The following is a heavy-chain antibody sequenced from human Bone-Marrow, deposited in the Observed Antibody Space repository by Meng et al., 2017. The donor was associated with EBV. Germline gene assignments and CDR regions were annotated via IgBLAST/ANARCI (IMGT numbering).Heavy chain of an antibody. Sequence: LTLRESGPGQGKPSETLSLTCTVSGDSISSFYYWGWIRQPPGRGLEWIGSVHYTGSTYYSPSLKSRVTVSVDTSKNQFSLRLTSVTAADTAVYYCARPFPSWQSPRLDPFGAWGQGTLVTVSS. D-gene: IGHD6-19*01. V-gene: IGHV4-39*01. CDR2: VHYTGST. J-gene: IGHJ5*02. CDR1: GDSISSFYY. CDR3: ARPFPSWQSPRLDPFGA.